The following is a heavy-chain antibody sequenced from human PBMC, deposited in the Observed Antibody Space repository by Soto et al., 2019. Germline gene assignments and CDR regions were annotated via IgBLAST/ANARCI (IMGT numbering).Heavy chain of an antibody. J-gene: IGHJ4*02. CDR1: GFTFSSYG. CDR3: AKGLVGATTGHYDY. Sequence: ESGGGVVQPGRSLRLSCAASGFTFSSYGMHWVRQAPGKGLEWVAVISYDGSNKYYADSVKGRFTISRDNSKNTLYLQMNSLRAEDTAVYYCAKGLVGATTGHYDYWGQGTLVTVSS. V-gene: IGHV3-30*18. D-gene: IGHD1-26*01. CDR2: ISYDGSNK.